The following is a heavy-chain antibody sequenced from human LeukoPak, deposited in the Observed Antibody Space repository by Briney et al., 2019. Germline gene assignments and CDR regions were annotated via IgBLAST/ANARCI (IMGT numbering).Heavy chain of an antibody. D-gene: IGHD6-13*01. V-gene: IGHV3-30*02. CDR2: IRYDGSNK. CDR1: GFTFSSYG. J-gene: IGHJ5*02. Sequence: GGSLRLSCAASGFTFSSYGMHWVRQAPGKGLEWVAFIRYDGSNKYYADSVKGRFTISRDNSKNTLYLQMNSLRAEDTAVYYCAKGKGMSARGWFDPWGQGTLVTVSS. CDR3: AKGKGMSARGWFDP.